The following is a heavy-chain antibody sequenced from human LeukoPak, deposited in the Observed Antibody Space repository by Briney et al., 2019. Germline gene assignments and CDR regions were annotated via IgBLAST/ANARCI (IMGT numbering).Heavy chain of an antibody. V-gene: IGHV4-39*01. CDR1: GGSISSSSYY. D-gene: IGHD6-6*01. CDR3: ARLIGPTARGY. CDR2: IYYSGST. Sequence: SETPSLTCTVSGGSISSSSYYWGWIRQPPGKGLEWIGSIYYSGSTYYNPSLKSRVTISVDTSKNQFSLKLSSVTAADTAVYYCARLIGPTARGYWGQGTLVTVSS. J-gene: IGHJ4*02.